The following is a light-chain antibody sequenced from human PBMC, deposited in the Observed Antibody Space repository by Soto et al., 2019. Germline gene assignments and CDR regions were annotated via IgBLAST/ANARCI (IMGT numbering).Light chain of an antibody. J-gene: IGKJ1*01. CDR2: EAS. V-gene: IGKV1-5*01. Sequence: DNEMTQSPSALSASIRDRVTITCRASQSISSWLAWYQQKPGKAPKLLIYEASSLESGVPSRFSGSGSGTEFTLTISSLQPEDFATYYCQQSYSTPPTFGQGTKVDIK. CDR3: QQSYSTPPT. CDR1: QSISSW.